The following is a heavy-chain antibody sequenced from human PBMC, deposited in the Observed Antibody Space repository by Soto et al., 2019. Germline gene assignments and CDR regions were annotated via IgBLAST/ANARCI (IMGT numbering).Heavy chain of an antibody. D-gene: IGHD6-19*01. CDR1: GFTFSSYG. Sequence: QVQLVESGGGVVQPGRSLRLSCAASGFTFSSYGMHWVRQAPGKGLERVAVISYDGSNKYYADSVKGRFTISRDNSKNTLYLEMNSLRAEDTAVYYCAKDRGAVAGTRDYGMDVWGQGTTVTVSS. V-gene: IGHV3-30*18. CDR2: ISYDGSNK. J-gene: IGHJ6*02. CDR3: AKDRGAVAGTRDYGMDV.